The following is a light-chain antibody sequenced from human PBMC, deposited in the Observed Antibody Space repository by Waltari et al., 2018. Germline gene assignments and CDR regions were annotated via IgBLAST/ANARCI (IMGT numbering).Light chain of an antibody. J-gene: IGLJ3*02. CDR2: GDS. V-gene: IGLV1-44*01. Sequence: QSVVTQPPSASGTPGQRVTISCSGSNSNIGSNSVNWYQHLPGAAPNPLIYGDSHRPSGVPDRFSGSKSDTSASLSISGLQSEDEADYYCATSDDGLPGWVFGGGTKLTVV. CDR1: NSNIGSNS. CDR3: ATSDDGLPGWV.